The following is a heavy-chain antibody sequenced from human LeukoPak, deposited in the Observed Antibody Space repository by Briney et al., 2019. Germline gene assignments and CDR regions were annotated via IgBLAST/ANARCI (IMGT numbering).Heavy chain of an antibody. CDR1: GGSISSYY. V-gene: IGHV4-4*07. J-gene: IGHJ4*02. Sequence: SETLSLTCNVSGGSISSYYWSWIRQPAGKGLEWIGRTYTSGSTNYNPSLKSRVTMSVDTSKNQFSLKLSSVTAADTAVYYCARAPMVRGVIITYYFDYWGQGTLVTVSS. D-gene: IGHD3-10*01. CDR2: TYTSGST. CDR3: ARAPMVRGVIITYYFDY.